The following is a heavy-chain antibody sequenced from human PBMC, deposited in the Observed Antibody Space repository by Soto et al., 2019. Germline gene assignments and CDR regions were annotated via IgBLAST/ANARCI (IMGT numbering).Heavy chain of an antibody. CDR3: ARVHLMVVAGSKFDY. D-gene: IGHD6-19*01. J-gene: IGHJ4*01. CDR1: VYSIVRFSD. V-gene: IGHV4-38-2*02. Sequence: SETRSLACTLSVYSIVRFSDGWGRRQAPGKGPEWIAIIYHGVTTFYNPSLKSRITISVDTSNNQFSLKLTSVTAADTAVYYCARVHLMVVAGSKFDYWGHGTMVTVSS. CDR2: IYHGVTT.